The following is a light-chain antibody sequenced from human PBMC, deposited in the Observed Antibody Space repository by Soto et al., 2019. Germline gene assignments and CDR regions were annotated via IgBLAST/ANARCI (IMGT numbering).Light chain of an antibody. Sequence: QSALTQSASVSGSPGQSITISCTGTSSDVGNYNYVSWYQQHPVEVPKLIIFNVNNRPSGVSNRFSGSKSGNTASLTISGLQAEDEADYYCSSFTSSTTYVFGTGTKLTVL. CDR3: SSFTSSTTYV. J-gene: IGLJ1*01. V-gene: IGLV2-14*01. CDR1: SSDVGNYNY. CDR2: NVN.